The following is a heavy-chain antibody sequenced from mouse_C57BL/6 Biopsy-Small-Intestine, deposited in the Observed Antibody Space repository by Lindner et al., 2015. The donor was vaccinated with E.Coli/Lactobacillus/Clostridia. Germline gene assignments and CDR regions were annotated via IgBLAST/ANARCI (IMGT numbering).Heavy chain of an antibody. CDR1: GFSINSDCY. Sequence: VQLQESGPSLVRPSQTLSLTCTVTGFSINSDCYWIWIRQFPGNKLEYIGYTFYSGITYYNPSLESRTYTTRDTSKNQFSLKLSSVTTEDTVTYYCARDYYAGSYWFFDVWGAGTTVTVSS. V-gene: IGHV3-3*01. CDR3: ARDYYAGSYWFFDV. J-gene: IGHJ1*01. D-gene: IGHD1-1*01. CDR2: TFYSGIT.